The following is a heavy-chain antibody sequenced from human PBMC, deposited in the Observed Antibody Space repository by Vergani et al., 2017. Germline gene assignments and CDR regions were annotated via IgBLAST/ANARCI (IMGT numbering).Heavy chain of an antibody. Sequence: EVQLVESGGGLVKPGGSLRLSCAASGFTFSSYSMNWVRQAPGKGLEWVSSIIRSSSYIYYADSVKGRFTISRDNAKNSLYLQMNSLRAEDTAVYYCARDVRNVVRRVIDVNGYEMDVWGQGTTVTVSS. CDR3: ARDVRNVVRRVIDVNGYEMDV. V-gene: IGHV3-21*01. D-gene: IGHD3-10*01. J-gene: IGHJ6*02. CDR2: IIRSSSYI. CDR1: GFTFSSYS.